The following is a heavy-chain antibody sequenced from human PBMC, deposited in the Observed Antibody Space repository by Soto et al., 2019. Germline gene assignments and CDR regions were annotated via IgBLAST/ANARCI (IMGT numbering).Heavy chain of an antibody. CDR1: GYTFTSYG. J-gene: IGHJ4*02. V-gene: IGHV1-18*01. Sequence: GASVKVSCKASGYTFTSYGISWVLQAPGQGLEWMGWISAYNGNTNYAQKLQGRVTMTTDTSTSTAYMELRSLRSDDTAVYYCATQARGQQLATDWGQGTLVTVSS. D-gene: IGHD6-13*01. CDR2: ISAYNGNT. CDR3: ATQARGQQLATD.